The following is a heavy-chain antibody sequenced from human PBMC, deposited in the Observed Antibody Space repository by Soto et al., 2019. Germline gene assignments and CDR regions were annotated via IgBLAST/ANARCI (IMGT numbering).Heavy chain of an antibody. J-gene: IGHJ6*03. D-gene: IGHD1-26*01. CDR2: IYYSGST. V-gene: IGHV4-59*01. Sequence: SETLSLTCTVSGGSISSYYWSWIRQPPGKGLEWIGYIYYSGSTNYNPSLKSRVTISVDTTKNQFSLKLSSVTAADTAVYYCARSRYSGSYYYYYYMDVWGKGTTVTVSS. CDR1: GGSISSYY. CDR3: ARSRYSGSYYYYYYMDV.